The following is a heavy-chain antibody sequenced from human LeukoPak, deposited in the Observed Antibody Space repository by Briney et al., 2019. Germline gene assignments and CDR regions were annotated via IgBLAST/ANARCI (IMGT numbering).Heavy chain of an antibody. CDR2: IIPILGIA. CDR3: ARGGDGYNWGNFDY. Sequence: ASVKVSCKASGGTFNSYTITWVRQAPGQGLEWMGRIIPILGIANYAQKFQGRVTITADKSTSTAYMELSSLRSEDTAVYYCARGGDGYNWGNFDYWGQGTLVTVSS. V-gene: IGHV1-69*02. D-gene: IGHD5-24*01. CDR1: GGTFNSYT. J-gene: IGHJ4*02.